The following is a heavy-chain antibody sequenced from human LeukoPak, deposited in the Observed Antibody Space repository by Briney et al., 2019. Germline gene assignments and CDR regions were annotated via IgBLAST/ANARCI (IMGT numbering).Heavy chain of an antibody. CDR3: ARTYYDYWSGSGPYYYYYMDV. CDR2: IYRGDSDT. D-gene: IGHD3-3*01. Sequence: GESLKISCKGSGYSFTSYWIGLVRQMPGKGLEWMGIIYRGDSDTRYSPSFQGPVTISADKSISTAYLQWSSLKASDTAMYYCARTYYDYWSGSGPYYYYYMDVWGKGTTVTVSS. CDR1: GYSFTSYW. V-gene: IGHV5-51*01. J-gene: IGHJ6*03.